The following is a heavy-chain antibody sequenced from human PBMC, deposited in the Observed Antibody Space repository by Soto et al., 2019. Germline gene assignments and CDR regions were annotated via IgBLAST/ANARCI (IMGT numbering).Heavy chain of an antibody. D-gene: IGHD4-17*01. V-gene: IGHV3-53*01. J-gene: IGHJ4*02. Sequence: GGSLRLSCAASGFTVSSNYMGWVRQAPGKGLEWVSVIYSGGSTYYADSVKGRFTISRDNSKNTLYLQMNSLRAEDTAVYYCASSLVDYCGNTYFDYWGQGTLVTVSS. CDR2: IYSGGST. CDR1: GFTVSSNY. CDR3: ASSLVDYCGNTYFDY.